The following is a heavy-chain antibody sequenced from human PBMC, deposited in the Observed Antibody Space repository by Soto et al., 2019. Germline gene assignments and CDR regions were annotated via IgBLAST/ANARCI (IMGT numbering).Heavy chain of an antibody. D-gene: IGHD3-10*01. Sequence: ASVNVSCKASGYTFTNFHINWVRQATGQGLEWIGWMNPNRGNTNFAQKFQGRVTMTRNTSMNTVYLELISLRSEDTAVYYCARDVPSGVRGVLANWLDPWGQGTLVTVSS. CDR2: MNPNRGNT. J-gene: IGHJ5*02. V-gene: IGHV1-8*01. CDR1: GYTFTNFH. CDR3: ARDVPSGVRGVLANWLDP.